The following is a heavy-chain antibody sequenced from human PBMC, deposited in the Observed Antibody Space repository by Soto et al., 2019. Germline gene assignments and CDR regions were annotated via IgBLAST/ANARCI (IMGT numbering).Heavy chain of an antibody. D-gene: IGHD3-10*01. Sequence: LSLTCTVSGGSISSSSYYWGWIRQPPGKGLEWIGSIYYSGSTYYNPSLKSRVTISVDTSKNQFSLKLSSVTAADTAVYYCARLAVRGDYYGMDVWGQGTTVTVSS. CDR1: GGSISSSSYY. CDR3: ARLAVRGDYYGMDV. CDR2: IYYSGST. V-gene: IGHV4-39*01. J-gene: IGHJ6*02.